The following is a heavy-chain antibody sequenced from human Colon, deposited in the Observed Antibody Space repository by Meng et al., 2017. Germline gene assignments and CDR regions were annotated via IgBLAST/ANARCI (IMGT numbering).Heavy chain of an antibody. V-gene: IGHV4-4*02. D-gene: IGHD4-17*01. CDR1: GGSISSSNW. Sequence: QVQLQGSGPGLVKASGTLSLACSVAGGSISSSNWWSWVRQPPGKGLEWIGKIYHSGSTNYNPSLKRRVTISVDKSKNQFSLKLSSVTAADTAVYYCARVRIYGLSDYWGQGTLVTVSS. J-gene: IGHJ4*02. CDR3: ARVRIYGLSDY. CDR2: IYHSGST.